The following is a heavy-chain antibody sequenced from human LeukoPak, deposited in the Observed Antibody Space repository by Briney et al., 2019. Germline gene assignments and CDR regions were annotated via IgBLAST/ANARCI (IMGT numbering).Heavy chain of an antibody. CDR1: GYTFTSYA. D-gene: IGHD1-26*01. J-gene: IGHJ4*02. Sequence: ASVKVSCKASGYTFTSYAMNWVRQAPGQGLEWMGWISAYNGNTNYAQKLQGRVTMTTDTSTSTAYMELRSLRSDDTAVYYCARLRKNGWELKEYFDYWGQGTLVTVSS. CDR2: ISAYNGNT. CDR3: ARLRKNGWELKEYFDY. V-gene: IGHV1-18*01.